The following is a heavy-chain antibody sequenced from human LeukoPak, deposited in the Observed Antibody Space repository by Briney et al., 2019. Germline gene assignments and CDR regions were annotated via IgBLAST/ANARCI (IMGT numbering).Heavy chain of an antibody. CDR2: ISRSGSSI. CDR3: ARGQQLDY. D-gene: IGHD6-13*01. Sequence: CLTPSWAVSALTFTSYEINWVRQAPRNGLEWVSYISRSGSSIYYADSVKGRFTNSRDNAKSSLYLQMNSLRVDDTAVYYCARGQQLDYWGEGTLVTVSS. CDR1: ALTFTSYE. V-gene: IGHV3-48*03. J-gene: IGHJ4*02.